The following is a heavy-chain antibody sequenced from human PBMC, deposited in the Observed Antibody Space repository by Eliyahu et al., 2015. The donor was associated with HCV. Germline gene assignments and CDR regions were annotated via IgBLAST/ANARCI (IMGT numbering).Heavy chain of an antibody. D-gene: IGHD4-17*01. Sequence: QVQLVESGGGVVQPGRSLRLACAASGXTFSSYGMHWVRQAPGKGLEWVAVIWYDGSNKYYADSVKGRFTISRDNSKNTLYLQMNSLRAEDTAVYYCAREPSGRYFDYWGQGTLVTVSS. CDR2: IWYDGSNK. V-gene: IGHV3-33*01. CDR1: GXTFSSYG. J-gene: IGHJ4*02. CDR3: AREPSGRYFDY.